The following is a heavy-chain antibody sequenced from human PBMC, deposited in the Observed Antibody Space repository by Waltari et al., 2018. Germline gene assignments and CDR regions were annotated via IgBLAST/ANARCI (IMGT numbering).Heavy chain of an antibody. CDR3: ARSDTAMVNWFDP. V-gene: IGHV1-69*02. J-gene: IGHJ5*02. Sequence: QVQLVQSGAEVKKPGSSVKVSCKASGGTFSSYTISWVRQAPGQGLEWMGRIIPILGIANYAQKFQGRVTITADKSTSTAYMELSSLRSEDTAVYYCARSDTAMVNWFDPWGQGTLVTVSS. D-gene: IGHD5-18*01. CDR2: IIPILGIA. CDR1: GGTFSSYT.